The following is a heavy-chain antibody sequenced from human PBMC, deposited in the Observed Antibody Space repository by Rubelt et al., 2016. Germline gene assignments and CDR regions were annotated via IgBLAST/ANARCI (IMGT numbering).Heavy chain of an antibody. V-gene: IGHV1-18*01. CDR2: ISAYNGNT. J-gene: IGHJ5*02. CDR3: ARGYGSGSYGNWFDP. CDR1: GYTFTSYG. Sequence: QVQLVQSGAEVKKPGASVKVSCKASGYTFTSYGISWVRQAPGQGLEWMGWISAYNGNTNYAQKPQGRVTMTSDPSTGTAYMESRSLRSEDTAVYYCARGYGSGSYGNWFDPWGQGTLVTVSS. D-gene: IGHD3-10*01.